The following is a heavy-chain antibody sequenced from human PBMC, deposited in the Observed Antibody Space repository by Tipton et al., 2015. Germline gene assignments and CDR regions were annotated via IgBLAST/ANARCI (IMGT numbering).Heavy chain of an antibody. Sequence: SLRLSCTPSGFTFITYAMHWVRQAPGKGLEWVAVISFDDNNQYYADSVKGRFTISRDSSKNTLYLQMNSLRAEDTAVYYCARGGDYYDSSGDFDYWGQGTLVTVSS. J-gene: IGHJ4*02. CDR1: GFTFITYA. V-gene: IGHV3-30*07. CDR3: ARGGDYYDSSGDFDY. D-gene: IGHD3-22*01. CDR2: ISFDDNNQ.